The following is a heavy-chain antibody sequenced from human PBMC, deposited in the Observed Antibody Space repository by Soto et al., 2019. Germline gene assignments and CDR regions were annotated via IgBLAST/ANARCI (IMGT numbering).Heavy chain of an antibody. V-gene: IGHV1-8*01. J-gene: IGHJ3*01. CDR2: MNPSSGNT. CDR3: VVATADAFDF. D-gene: IGHD5-12*01. Sequence: GASVKVSCKASRYTFITYDINWLRQATGQGLEWMGWMNPSSGNTGYPQNFQGRVTMTRDTSTTTAYMELSSLRSEDTAVYYCVVATADAFDFWGQGTMVTVSS. CDR1: RYTFITYD.